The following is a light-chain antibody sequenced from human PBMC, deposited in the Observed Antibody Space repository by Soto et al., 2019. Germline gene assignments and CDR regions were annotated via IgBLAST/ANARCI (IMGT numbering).Light chain of an antibody. Sequence: IVMTQSPATLSVSPGERATLSCRASQSVSTNLVWYQQKPGQPPSLVVYGASARATGIPARFSGSGSGTEFTLTISSLQSEDFAVYYCQHYNNWPFTFGQGTKLEIK. CDR1: QSVSTN. CDR2: GAS. V-gene: IGKV3-15*01. J-gene: IGKJ2*01. CDR3: QHYNNWPFT.